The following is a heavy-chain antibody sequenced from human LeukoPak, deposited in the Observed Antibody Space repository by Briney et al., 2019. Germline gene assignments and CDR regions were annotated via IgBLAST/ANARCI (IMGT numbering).Heavy chain of an antibody. V-gene: IGHV4-34*12. CDR1: GGSFSDYS. J-gene: IGHJ6*03. Sequence: SETLSLTCAVYGGSFSDYSWSWIRQRPGKGREWIGEIIHSGGTNNNPSLMSRVIMSVDTSKNQFSLKLTSVTSADTAMYYCARVGYSYSINDWSRTGLGAYPTKYHYYMDVWGKGNTVTVSS. D-gene: IGHD5-18*01. CDR2: IIHSGGT. CDR3: ARVGYSYSINDWSRTGLGAYPTKYHYYMDV.